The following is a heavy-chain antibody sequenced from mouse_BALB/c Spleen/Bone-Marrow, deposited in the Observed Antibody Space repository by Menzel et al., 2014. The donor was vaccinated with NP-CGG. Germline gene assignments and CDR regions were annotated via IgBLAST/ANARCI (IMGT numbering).Heavy chain of an antibody. D-gene: IGHD4-1*01. CDR1: GYTFXNYW. CDR3: ARRGTGVDY. V-gene: IGHV1-63*02. J-gene: IGHJ2*01. Sequence: VQLQQSGAELVRPGTSVKISCKASGYTFXNYWLGWVKQRPGHRLEWIGDIYPGGGYTNYNEKFKGKATLTADTSSSTAYMQLSSLTSEDSAVYFCARRGTGVDYWGQGTTLTVSS. CDR2: IYPGGGYT.